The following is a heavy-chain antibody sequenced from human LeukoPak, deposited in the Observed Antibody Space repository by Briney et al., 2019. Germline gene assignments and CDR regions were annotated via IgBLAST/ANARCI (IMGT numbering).Heavy chain of an antibody. CDR3: AKWGYCSSTTCLAIMDV. CDR1: GFTSDDYG. V-gene: IGHV3-20*04. CDR2: INWNGGST. J-gene: IGHJ6*03. Sequence: PGGSLRLSCAASGFTSDDYGMSWVRQAPGKGLEWVSGINWNGGSTGYADSVKGRFTISRDNAKNSLYLQMNSLRPEDTAVYYCAKWGYCSSTTCLAIMDVWGKGTTVTVSS. D-gene: IGHD2-2*01.